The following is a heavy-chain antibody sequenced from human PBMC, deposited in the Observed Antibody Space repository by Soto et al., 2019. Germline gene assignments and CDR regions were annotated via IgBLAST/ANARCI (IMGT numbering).Heavy chain of an antibody. D-gene: IGHD3-10*01. Sequence: PSQTLSLTCDISGDSVSSDRAAWNWIRQSPSRGLEWLGRAYYRSKWYIEYAPSLKNRMTINSDTSKNQFSLQLNSVTPGDTTVYYCATGMLIRGHHYMDVRGQGTSVTVSS. CDR3: ATGMLIRGHHYMDV. CDR2: AYYRSKWYI. V-gene: IGHV6-1*01. J-gene: IGHJ6*03. CDR1: GDSVSSDRAA.